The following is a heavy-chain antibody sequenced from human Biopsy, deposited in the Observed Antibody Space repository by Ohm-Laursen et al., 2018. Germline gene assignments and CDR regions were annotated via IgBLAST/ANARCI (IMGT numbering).Heavy chain of an antibody. CDR3: TLEGAVFDN. Sequence: SLRLSCAASGFTFSASAVHWVRQASAKGLEWVGRIRSTAKSYATAYAASVTGRFTISRDDLKNTTYLQMTSLKTEDTAVYYCTLEGAVFDNWGQGTLVTVSS. D-gene: IGHD3-16*01. CDR1: GFTFSASA. J-gene: IGHJ4*02. V-gene: IGHV3-73*01. CDR2: IRSTAKSYAT.